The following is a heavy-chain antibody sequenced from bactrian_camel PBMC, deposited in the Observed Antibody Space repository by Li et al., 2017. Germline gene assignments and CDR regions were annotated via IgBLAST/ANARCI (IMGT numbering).Heavy chain of an antibody. CDR1: GFIFSSHS. D-gene: IGHD2*01. CDR3: AARGPYCYTKLSVRDFTY. V-gene: IGHV3S6*01. J-gene: IGHJ6*01. CDR2: IYTDGGAT. Sequence: HVQLVESGGGSVELGGSLTLSCTPLGFIFSSHSVAWYRQAPGKVREGVAAIYTDGGATYYADSVKGRFTISQDNAKNTVYLQMNSLKPEDTAMYYCAARGPYCYTKLSVRDFTYWGQGTQVTVS.